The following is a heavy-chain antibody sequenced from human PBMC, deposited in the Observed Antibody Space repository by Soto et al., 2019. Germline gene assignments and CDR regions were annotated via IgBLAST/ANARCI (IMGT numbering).Heavy chain of an antibody. CDR2: IYYSGST. D-gene: IGHD2-2*03. CDR1: GGSISSSSYY. V-gene: IGHV4-39*01. J-gene: IGHJ6*02. CDR3: ASGYCISTSCYYYYYYGMDV. Sequence: PSETLSLTCTVSGGSISSSSYYWGWIRQPPGKGLEWIGSIYYSGSTYYNPSLKSRVTISVDTSKNQFSLKLSSVTAADTAVYYCASGYCISTSCYYYYYYGMDVWGQGTTVT.